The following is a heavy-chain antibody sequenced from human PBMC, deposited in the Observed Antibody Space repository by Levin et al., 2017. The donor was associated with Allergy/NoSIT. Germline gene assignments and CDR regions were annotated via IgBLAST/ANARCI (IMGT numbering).Heavy chain of an antibody. V-gene: IGHV3-48*03. CDR3: ARQLGNFWSGYNYFDY. CDR2: ISSTGSTI. CDR1: GFTFSSYE. D-gene: IGHD3-3*01. J-gene: IGHJ4*02. Sequence: GASLKISCAASGFTFSSYEMNWVRRAPGKGLEWVSYISSTGSTIYSADSVKGRFTISRDNAKNSLYLHMNSLRAEDTAVYYCARQLGNFWSGYNYFDYWGQGTLVTVSS.